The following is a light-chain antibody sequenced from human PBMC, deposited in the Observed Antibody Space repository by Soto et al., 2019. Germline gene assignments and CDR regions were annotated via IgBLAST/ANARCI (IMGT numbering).Light chain of an antibody. Sequence: IQLTQSPSSLSASVGDRVTITCRASQGISSYLAWYQQKPGKAPKLLIYAASTLQSGVPSRFSGSGSGTDFTLTISSLQPGDFATYYCQQLNNYPPLTFGGGTKVEIK. CDR3: QQLNNYPPLT. CDR1: QGISSY. CDR2: AAS. J-gene: IGKJ4*01. V-gene: IGKV1-9*01.